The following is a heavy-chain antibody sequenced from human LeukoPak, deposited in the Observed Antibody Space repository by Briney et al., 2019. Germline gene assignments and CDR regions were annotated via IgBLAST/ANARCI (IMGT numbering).Heavy chain of an antibody. CDR3: TTGIRGD. CDR1: GLTVTNAW. CDR2: IASKTDGGAT. V-gene: IGHV3-15*07. D-gene: IGHD3-10*01. J-gene: IGHJ4*02. Sequence: PGGSLRLSCSASGLTVTNAWMNWVRQAPGEGLDWVGRIASKTDGGATDYAAPVKGRFTISRDDSKNTLNLQMNSPKTEDTAVYYCTTGIRGDWGQGTLVTVSS.